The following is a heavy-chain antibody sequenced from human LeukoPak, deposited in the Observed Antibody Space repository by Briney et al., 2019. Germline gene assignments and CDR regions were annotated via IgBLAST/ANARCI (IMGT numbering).Heavy chain of an antibody. CDR3: ARAKYYYDSSGYYYFDY. J-gene: IGHJ4*02. Sequence: PSETLSLTCTVSGGSISSSSYYWGWIRQPPGKGLEWIGSIYYSGSTYYNPSLKSRVTISVDTSKNQFSLKLSSVTAADTAVYYCARAKYYYDSSGYYYFDYWGQGTLVTVSS. D-gene: IGHD3-22*01. CDR2: IYYSGST. V-gene: IGHV4-39*07. CDR1: GGSISSSSYY.